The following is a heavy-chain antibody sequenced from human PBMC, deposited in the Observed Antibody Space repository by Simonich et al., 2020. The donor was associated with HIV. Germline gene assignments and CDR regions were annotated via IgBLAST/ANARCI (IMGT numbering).Heavy chain of an antibody. J-gene: IGHJ4*02. CDR1: GFTFSSYA. V-gene: IGHV3-23*01. D-gene: IGHD3-3*01. CDR2: ISGRGGSK. Sequence: EVQLLESGGGLVQPGGSLRLSCAASGFTFSSYAMSWVRQAPVKGLEWVSAISGRGGSKYYANSVKGRFTISRDNSKNTLYLQMNSLRAEDTAVYYCAKDRYYNFWSGYYDYWGQGTLVTVSS. CDR3: AKDRYYNFWSGYYDY.